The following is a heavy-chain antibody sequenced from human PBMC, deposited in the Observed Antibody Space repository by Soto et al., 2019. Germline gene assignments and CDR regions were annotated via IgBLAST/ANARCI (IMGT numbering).Heavy chain of an antibody. J-gene: IGHJ6*02. CDR2: IYPGDSDT. V-gene: IGHV5-51*01. Sequence: PGESLKISCKGSGYSFTSYWIGWVRQMPGKGLEWMGIIYPGDSDTRYSPSFQGQVTISADKSISTAYLQWSSLKASDTAMYYCARVAAAGSTGYYYGMDVWGQGTTVTVSS. D-gene: IGHD6-13*01. CDR1: GYSFTSYW. CDR3: ARVAAAGSTGYYYGMDV.